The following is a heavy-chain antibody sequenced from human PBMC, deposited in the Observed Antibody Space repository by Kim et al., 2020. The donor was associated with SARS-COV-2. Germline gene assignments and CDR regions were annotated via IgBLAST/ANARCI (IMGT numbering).Heavy chain of an antibody. Sequence: GGSLRLSCAASGFTFGGSAIHWVRQASGKGLEWVGRITDKSNNYATAYAASVKGRFTISRDDSKNTAYLHMNSLETEDTAVYYCTRHQWNYRDSSGYFSFDYWGQGTLVTVSS. CDR1: GFTFGGSA. J-gene: IGHJ4*02. V-gene: IGHV3-73*01. CDR3: TRHQWNYRDSSGYFSFDY. D-gene: IGHD3-22*01. CDR2: ITDKSNNYAT.